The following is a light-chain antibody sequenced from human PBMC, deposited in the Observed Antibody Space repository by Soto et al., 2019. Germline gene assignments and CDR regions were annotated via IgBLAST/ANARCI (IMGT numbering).Light chain of an antibody. CDR3: CSYTSDLTPYV. CDR1: SSDIGGHDD. Sequence: LTQPASVSGSPGQSITISCTGTSSDIGGHDDVSWYQQHPGKVPKLLIYGVTDRPSGVSNRFSGSKSGNVASLTISGLQAEDEADYYCCSYTSDLTPYVFGTGTKVTV. CDR2: GVT. J-gene: IGLJ1*01. V-gene: IGLV2-14*03.